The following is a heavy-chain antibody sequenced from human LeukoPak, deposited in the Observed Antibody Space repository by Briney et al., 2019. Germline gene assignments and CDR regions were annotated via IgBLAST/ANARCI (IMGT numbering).Heavy chain of an antibody. Sequence: SVKVSCKASGYTFTSYGISWVRQAPGQGLEWMGRIIPILGIANYAQKFQGRVTITADKSTSTAYMELSSLRSEDTAVYYCARDSFYYDSRKGDAFDIWGQGTMVTVSS. V-gene: IGHV1-69*04. CDR1: GYTFTSYG. CDR3: ARDSFYYDSRKGDAFDI. CDR2: IIPILGIA. D-gene: IGHD3-22*01. J-gene: IGHJ3*02.